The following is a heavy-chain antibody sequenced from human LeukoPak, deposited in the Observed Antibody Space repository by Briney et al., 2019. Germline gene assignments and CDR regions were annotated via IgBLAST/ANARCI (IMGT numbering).Heavy chain of an antibody. D-gene: IGHD1-26*01. Sequence: GGSLRLSCAASGFTFDDYGMSWVRQAPGKGLEWVSGINWNGGSTGYADSVKGRFTISRDNAKNSLYLQMSSLRAEDTALYYCARDRSGSYYYYYYMDVWGKGTTVTVSS. CDR2: INWNGGST. CDR3: ARDRSGSYYYYYYMDV. V-gene: IGHV3-20*04. J-gene: IGHJ6*03. CDR1: GFTFDDYG.